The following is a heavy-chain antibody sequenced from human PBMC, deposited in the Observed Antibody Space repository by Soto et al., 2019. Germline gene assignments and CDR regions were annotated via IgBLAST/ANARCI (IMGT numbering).Heavy chain of an antibody. CDR2: INAGNGNT. Sequence: TSVKVSCKASGYTFTSYAVHWVRQAPGQRLEWMGWINAGNGNTKYSQKFQGRVTITRDTSASTAYMELSSLRSEDTAVYYCARVMVRGVISAFDIWGQGTMVTVSS. CDR1: GYTFTSYA. CDR3: ARVMVRGVISAFDI. J-gene: IGHJ3*02. D-gene: IGHD3-10*01. V-gene: IGHV1-3*01.